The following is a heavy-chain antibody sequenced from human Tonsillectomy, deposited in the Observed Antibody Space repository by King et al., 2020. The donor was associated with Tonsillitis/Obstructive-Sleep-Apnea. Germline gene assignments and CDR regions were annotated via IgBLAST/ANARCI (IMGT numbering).Heavy chain of an antibody. J-gene: IGHJ5*02. V-gene: IGHV4-34*01. CDR2: INHSGST. CDR1: GGSFSGYY. Sequence: VQLQQWGAGLLKPSETLSLTCAVYGGSFSGYYWSWIRQPPGKGLEWIGEINHSGSTNYNPSLKSRFTISVDTSKNQFSLKLSSVTAADTAVYYCASNYYDSSGSWFDPWGQGTLVTVSS. CDR3: ASNYYDSSGSWFDP. D-gene: IGHD3-22*01.